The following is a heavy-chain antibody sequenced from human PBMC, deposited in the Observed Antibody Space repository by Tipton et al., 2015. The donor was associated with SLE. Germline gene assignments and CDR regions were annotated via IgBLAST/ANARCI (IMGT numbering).Heavy chain of an antibody. J-gene: IGHJ6*02. CDR3: AKSGHRVHFYYYGLDV. Sequence: SLRLSCAASGFTFNTYYMSWVRQAPGKGLEWVANIKQDGTEKFYVDSVKGRFTISRDNAKNSLYLQMNSLRAEDTAVYYCAKSGHRVHFYYYGLDVWGQGTTVTVSS. D-gene: IGHD1-26*01. CDR1: GFTFNTYY. V-gene: IGHV3-7*01. CDR2: IKQDGTEK.